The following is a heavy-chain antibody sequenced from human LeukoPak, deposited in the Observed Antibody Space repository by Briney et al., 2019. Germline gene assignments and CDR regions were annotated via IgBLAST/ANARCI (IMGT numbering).Heavy chain of an antibody. CDR2: INSSGGST. Sequence: ASVRVSFKASGYTFTSYYMHWVRQAPGQGLEWMGMINSSGGSTSYAQKFQGRVTMTRDKSTSTVYMELSSLRSEDTAVYYCARAPNPYDSSGYHDYWGQGTLVTVSS. D-gene: IGHD3-22*01. CDR3: ARAPNPYDSSGYHDY. V-gene: IGHV1-46*01. J-gene: IGHJ4*02. CDR1: GYTFTSYY.